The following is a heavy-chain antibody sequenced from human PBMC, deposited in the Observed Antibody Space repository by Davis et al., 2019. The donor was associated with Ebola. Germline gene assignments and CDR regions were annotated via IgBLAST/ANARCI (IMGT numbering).Heavy chain of an antibody. CDR1: GDTFSNYA. Sequence: SVKVSCKASGDTFSNYAFSWLRQAPGQGLEWMGGIIPVFGSTSYAHNFRGRLTIAADEFTHTSYMNLTSLMSEDTAVYYCASVRYFDDWYFDLWGRGTLVTVSS. V-gene: IGHV1-69*13. D-gene: IGHD3-9*01. CDR3: ASVRYFDDWYFDL. CDR2: IIPVFGST. J-gene: IGHJ2*01.